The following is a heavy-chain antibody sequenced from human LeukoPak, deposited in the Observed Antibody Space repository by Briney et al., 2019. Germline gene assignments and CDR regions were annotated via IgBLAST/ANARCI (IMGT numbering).Heavy chain of an antibody. D-gene: IGHD2-2*01. J-gene: IGHJ4*02. CDR3: ARAPAASFDY. CDR2: ISSSTTI. Sequence: GGSLRPSCAASGFNFSTYNMNWVRQAPGRGLEWVSFISSSTTIYYADSVEGRFTISRDNAENALYLQMDSLRAEDTAVYYCARAPAASFDYWGQGALITVSS. V-gene: IGHV3-69-1*01. CDR1: GFNFSTYN.